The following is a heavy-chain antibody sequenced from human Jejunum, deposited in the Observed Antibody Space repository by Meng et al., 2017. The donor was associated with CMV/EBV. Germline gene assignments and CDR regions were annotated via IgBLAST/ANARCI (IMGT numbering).Heavy chain of an antibody. CDR3: ARDAPPNNYGWFDP. J-gene: IGHJ5*02. V-gene: IGHV4-4*07. Sequence: GQRQEAGPGLVKPPETLSLTCTVSGGSISSYYWSWIRQPAGKGLEWIGRIYPNGNTNYNPSLKSRVTMSIDTSKNQFSLKLTSVTAADTAVYYCARDAPPNNYGWFDPWGQGTLVTVSS. CDR2: IYPNGNT. D-gene: IGHD5-18*01. CDR1: GGSISSYY.